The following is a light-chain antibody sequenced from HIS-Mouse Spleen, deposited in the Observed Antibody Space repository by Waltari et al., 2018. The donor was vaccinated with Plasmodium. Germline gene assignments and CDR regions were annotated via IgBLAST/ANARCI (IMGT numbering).Light chain of an antibody. J-gene: IGLJ3*02. V-gene: IGLV3-10*01. CDR3: YSTDSSGNHLWV. Sequence: SYELTQPPSVSVSQGQTARITCSGDALPKNTAYWYQQKSGQVPVLVIYEDSKRPSGIPERFSGSSSGTMATLTISGAQVEDEADYYCYSTDSSGNHLWVFGGGTKLTVL. CDR2: EDS. CDR1: ALPKNT.